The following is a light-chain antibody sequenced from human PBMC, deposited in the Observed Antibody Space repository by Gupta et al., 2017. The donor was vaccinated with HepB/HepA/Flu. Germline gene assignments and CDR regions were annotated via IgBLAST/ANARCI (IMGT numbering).Light chain of an antibody. CDR1: SSDVGSYNT. Sequence: SALPQPASVSGSPGQSITISCPGTSSDVGSYNTVCCYQQHPGKAPKLMIYEVSKRPSGVANRFSGSKSGNTASLTISGLQAEDEADYYCCSYAGSSTFVVFGGGTKLTVL. CDR3: CSYAGSSTFVV. V-gene: IGLV2-23*02. CDR2: EVS. J-gene: IGLJ2*01.